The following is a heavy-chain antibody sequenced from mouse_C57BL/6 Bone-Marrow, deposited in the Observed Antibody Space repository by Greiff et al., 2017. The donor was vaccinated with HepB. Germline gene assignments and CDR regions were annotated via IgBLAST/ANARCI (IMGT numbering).Heavy chain of an antibody. J-gene: IGHJ2*01. Sequence: HVQLQQPGAELVKPGASVKMSCKASGYTFTSYWITWVKQRPGQGLEWIGDIYPGSGSTNYNEKFKSKATLTVDTSSSTAYMQLSSLTSEDSAVYYCARRGYKGKPYSFDSWGQGTTLTVSS. CDR3: ARRGYKGKPYSFDS. CDR1: GYTFTSYW. D-gene: IGHD1-3*01. CDR2: IYPGSGST. V-gene: IGHV1-55*01.